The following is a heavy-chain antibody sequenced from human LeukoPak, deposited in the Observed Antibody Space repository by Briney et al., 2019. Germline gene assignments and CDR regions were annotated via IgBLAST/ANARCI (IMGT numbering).Heavy chain of an antibody. CDR2: ISSDGRNT. Sequence: PGGSLRLSCAASGFTFSTYWMRWVRQAPGKGLVWVSRISSDGRNTIYADSVKGRFTISRDSANNTLFLQMNSLRGDDTAVYYCAREWALPGAYYMDVWGKGTTVTVSS. CDR3: AREWALPGAYYMDV. J-gene: IGHJ6*03. V-gene: IGHV3-74*01. D-gene: IGHD7-27*01. CDR1: GFTFSTYW.